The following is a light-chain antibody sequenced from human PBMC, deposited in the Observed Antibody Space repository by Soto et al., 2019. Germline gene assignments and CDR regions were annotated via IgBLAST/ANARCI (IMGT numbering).Light chain of an antibody. V-gene: IGLV1-44*01. CDR3: AAWDGSLNGYV. CDR1: SSNIGSNT. Sequence: QSVLTQPPSASGTPGQRVTISWSGGSSNIGSNTVNWYQQLPGTAPKLLIYSNDQRPSGVPDRFSGSKSGTSASLAISWLQSEDEADYYCAAWDGSLNGYVFGTGTKVTLL. J-gene: IGLJ1*01. CDR2: SND.